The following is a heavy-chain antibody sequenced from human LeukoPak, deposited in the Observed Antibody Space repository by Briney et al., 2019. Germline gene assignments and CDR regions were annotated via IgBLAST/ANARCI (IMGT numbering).Heavy chain of an antibody. CDR1: GGTFSSYA. CDR3: ARGGEYQLTYWFDP. V-gene: IGHV1-69*13. J-gene: IGHJ5*02. D-gene: IGHD2-2*01. Sequence: TSVKVSCKASGGTFSSYAISWVRQAPGQGLEWMGGIIPIFGTASYAQKFQGRVTITADESTSTAYMELSSLRSEDTAVYYCARGGEYQLTYWFDPWGQGTLVTVSS. CDR2: IIPIFGTA.